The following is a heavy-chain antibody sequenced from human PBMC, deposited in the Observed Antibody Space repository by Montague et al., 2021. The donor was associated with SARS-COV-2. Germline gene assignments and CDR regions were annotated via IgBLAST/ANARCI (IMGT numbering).Heavy chain of an antibody. V-gene: IGHV3-30*18. CDR1: GFSFNNFG. D-gene: IGHD3-10*01. J-gene: IGHJ3*01. Sequence: SLSLSASGFSFNNFGIHWVRQAPDKGLEWVAVIPYEGSKKNFADSVKGRFVISRDSSQNTVYLQMNSLRVEDTAMYYCVKASQFLWLGQFARDAFDLWGQGTLVSVSS. CDR2: IPYEGSKK. CDR3: VKASQFLWLGQFARDAFDL.